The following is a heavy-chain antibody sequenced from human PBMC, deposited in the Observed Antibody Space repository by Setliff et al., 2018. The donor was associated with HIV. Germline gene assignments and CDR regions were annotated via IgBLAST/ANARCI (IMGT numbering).Heavy chain of an antibody. CDR1: GGSISSDY. D-gene: IGHD2-15*01. CDR2: TSTTGST. V-gene: IGHV4-4*08. J-gene: IGHJ4*02. CDR3: ARLGRAIDDGGSSVRLDF. Sequence: PSETLSLTCTVSGGSISSDYWSWIRQPPGKGLEWIGYTSTTGSTSYSPSLKSRVTISIETSNTRFSLWLRSVTASDTATYYCARLGRAIDDGGSSVRLDFWGQGVLVTVSS.